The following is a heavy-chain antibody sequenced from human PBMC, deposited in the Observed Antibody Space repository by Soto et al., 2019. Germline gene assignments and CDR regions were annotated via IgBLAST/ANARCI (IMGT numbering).Heavy chain of an antibody. D-gene: IGHD6-13*01. CDR3: ARSSRTNWFDP. Sequence: PGGSLRLSCVASGFTVTDIYMNCVRQAPGKGLEWVSVIYNEFTDYADSVRGRFSISTDSSKNALYLQMNSLRAEDTAVYYCARSSRTNWFDPWGQGTLVTVSS. J-gene: IGHJ5*02. V-gene: IGHV3-66*01. CDR1: GFTVTDIY. CDR2: IYNEFT.